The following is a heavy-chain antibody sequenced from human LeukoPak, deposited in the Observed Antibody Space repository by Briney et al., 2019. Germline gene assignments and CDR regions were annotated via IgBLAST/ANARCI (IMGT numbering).Heavy chain of an antibody. J-gene: IGHJ4*02. D-gene: IGHD3-22*01. CDR2: INPSGGNT. Sequence: ASVKVSCKASGYTFTSYAMHWVRQAPGQGLEWMGVINPSGGNTNYAQKFQGRVTMTRDTSTSTVYMELSSLRSEDTAVYYCARNGYYYDSSGYYYADYWGQGTLVTVSS. V-gene: IGHV1-46*01. CDR3: ARNGYYYDSSGYYYADY. CDR1: GYTFTSYA.